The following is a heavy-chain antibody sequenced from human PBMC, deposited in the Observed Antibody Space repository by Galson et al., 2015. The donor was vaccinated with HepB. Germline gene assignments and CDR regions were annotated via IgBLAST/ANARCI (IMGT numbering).Heavy chain of an antibody. Sequence: LRLSCAASGFTFSSYSMNWVRQAPGKGLEWVSYISSSSSTIYYADSVKGRFTISRDNAKNSLYLQMNSLRAEDTAVYYCARDHKRGYSYGYRFGYFDLWGRGTLVTVSS. D-gene: IGHD5-18*01. V-gene: IGHV3-48*04. J-gene: IGHJ2*01. CDR1: GFTFSSYS. CDR2: ISSSSSTI. CDR3: ARDHKRGYSYGYRFGYFDL.